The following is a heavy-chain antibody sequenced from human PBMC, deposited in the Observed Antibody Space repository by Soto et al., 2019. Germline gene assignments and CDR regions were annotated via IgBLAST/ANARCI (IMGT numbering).Heavy chain of an antibody. J-gene: IGHJ3*02. CDR2: ITTDGSST. V-gene: IGHV3-74*01. CDR1: GFTFSSYW. D-gene: IGHD2-2*01. Sequence: GGSLRLSCAASGFTFSSYWMHWVRQTPGTGLLWVSRITTDGSSTTYADSVKGRFTISRDNAKNTLYLQMNSLRAEDTAIYYCAIVAYCGTPSCYGRAAFDIWGQGTMVTVSS. CDR3: AIVAYCGTPSCYGRAAFDI.